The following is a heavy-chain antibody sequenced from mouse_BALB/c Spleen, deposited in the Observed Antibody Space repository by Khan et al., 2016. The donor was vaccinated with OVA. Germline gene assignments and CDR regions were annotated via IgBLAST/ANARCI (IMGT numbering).Heavy chain of an antibody. J-gene: IGHJ3*01. CDR2: IDPSTGYT. CDR3: NRRGLYGMFTY. V-gene: IGHV1-7*01. D-gene: IGHD2-1*01. Sequence: QVRLQQSGAELAKPGALVEMSCKASGYTFTTYWMHWVKQRPGQGLEWIGYIDPSTGYTEYNQKFKDKATLTADKSSSTAYMQLSSLTSEDSAVYYCNRRGLYGMFTYWGQGTLVTVSA. CDR1: GYTFTTYW.